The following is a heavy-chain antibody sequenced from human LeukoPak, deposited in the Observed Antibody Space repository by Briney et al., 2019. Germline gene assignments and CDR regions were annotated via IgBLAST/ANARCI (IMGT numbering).Heavy chain of an antibody. V-gene: IGHV3-23*01. CDR2: ISGNGAGT. J-gene: IGHJ4*02. CDR1: GFTFSSYA. Sequence: QPEGSLRLSCAASGFTFSSYAMSWVRQAPGRGLEWVSSISGNGAGTYYADSVKGRFTISRDNSKNTLYLQMNSLRAEDTALYYCAKSGARNYFDYWGQGTLVTVSS. D-gene: IGHD1-26*01. CDR3: AKSGARNYFDY.